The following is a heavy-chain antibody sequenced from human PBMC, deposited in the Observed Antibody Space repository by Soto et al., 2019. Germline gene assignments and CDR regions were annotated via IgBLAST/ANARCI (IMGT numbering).Heavy chain of an antibody. V-gene: IGHV4-31*03. Sequence: QVQLQESGPGLVKPSQTLSLTCTVSGGSISSGGYYWSWIRQHPGKGLEWIGYIYYSGSTYYNPSLKSRVNISVDTSKNQFSLTLSSVTAADTAVYYCARVVGITMVRGVIIPGAGDWFDPWGQGTLVTVSS. CDR1: GGSISSGGYY. J-gene: IGHJ5*02. D-gene: IGHD3-10*01. CDR3: ARVVGITMVRGVIIPGAGDWFDP. CDR2: IYYSGST.